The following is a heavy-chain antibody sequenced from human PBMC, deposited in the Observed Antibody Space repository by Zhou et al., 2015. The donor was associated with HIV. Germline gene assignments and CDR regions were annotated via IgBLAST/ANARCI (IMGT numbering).Heavy chain of an antibody. V-gene: IGHV1-69*17. J-gene: IGHJ3*02. Sequence: QVQLVQSGTEVKKPGSSVKVSCKASGGTFSDSDISWVRQAPGQGLEWMGGIIPMFDIENHAQKFRGRLTLTADKSTSAAYMELSSLRSEDAAVFYCVRSSGIYAYAFDIWGQGDKGYRLF. D-gene: IGHD3-22*01. CDR3: VRSSGIYAYAFDI. CDR2: IIPMFDIE. CDR1: GGTFSDSD.